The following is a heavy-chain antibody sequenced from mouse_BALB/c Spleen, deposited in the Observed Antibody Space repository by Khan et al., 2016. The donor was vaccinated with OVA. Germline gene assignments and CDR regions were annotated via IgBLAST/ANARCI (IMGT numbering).Heavy chain of an antibody. D-gene: IGHD2-1*01. CDR1: GYTFTDYD. CDR3: AKIFYVNSYAMDY. V-gene: IGHV1-77*01. CDR2: IYPGSGST. J-gene: IGHJ4*01. Sequence: QVQLKESGPELVKPGASVKMSCKASGYTFTDYDIRWVKQRAGQGLEWIGEIYPGSGSTYYNEKFKGKATLTAAKSSNTAYMQLGSLTSEDSAVYVCAKIFYVNSYAMDYWGQGTAVTVSS.